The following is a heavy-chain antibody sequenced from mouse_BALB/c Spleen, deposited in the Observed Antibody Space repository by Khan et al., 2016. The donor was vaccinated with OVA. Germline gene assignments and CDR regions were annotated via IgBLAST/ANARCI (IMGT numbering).Heavy chain of an antibody. CDR3: ARTARIKY. Sequence: QLEESGPGLVKPSQSLSLTCTVTGYSITSGYGWNWIRQFPGNKLEWMGYISYSGSTNYNPYLKSRISITRDTSKNQFFLQLNSVTTEDTATYYWARTARIKYWGQGTTLTVSS. CDR1: GYSITSGYG. V-gene: IGHV3-2*02. D-gene: IGHD1-2*01. CDR2: ISYSGST. J-gene: IGHJ2*01.